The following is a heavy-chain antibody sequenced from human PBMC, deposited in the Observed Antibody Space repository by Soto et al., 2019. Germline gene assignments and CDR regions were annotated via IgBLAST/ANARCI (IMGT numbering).Heavy chain of an antibody. CDR1: GFTFSSYW. CDR3: ARGGYCSSTSCSQPRTYYYYYMDV. J-gene: IGHJ6*03. V-gene: IGHV3-74*01. D-gene: IGHD2-2*01. CDR2: INSGGSST. Sequence: GGSLRLSCAASGFTFSSYWMHWVRQAPGKGLVWVSRINSGGSSTSYADSVKGRFTISRDNAKNTLYLQMNSLRAEDTAVYYCARGGYCSSTSCSQPRTYYYYYMDVWGKGTTVTVSS.